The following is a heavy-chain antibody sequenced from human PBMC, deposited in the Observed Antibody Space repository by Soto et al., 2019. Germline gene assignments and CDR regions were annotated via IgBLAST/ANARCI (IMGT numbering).Heavy chain of an antibody. CDR3: ARVSTRIVVVPARTFDY. D-gene: IGHD2-2*01. CDR1: GYTFTSYG. V-gene: IGHV1-18*01. J-gene: IGHJ4*02. CDR2: ISAYNGNT. Sequence: ASVKVSCKASGYTFTSYGISWVRQAPGQGLEWMGWISAYNGNTNYAQKLQGRVTMTTDTSTSTAYRELRSLRSDDTAVYYCARVSTRIVVVPARTFDYWGQGTLVTVSS.